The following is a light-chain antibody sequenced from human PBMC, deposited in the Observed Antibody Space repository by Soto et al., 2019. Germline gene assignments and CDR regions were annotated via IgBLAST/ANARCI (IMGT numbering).Light chain of an antibody. V-gene: IGKV3-20*01. Sequence: IVLTQSPGTVSLSPGERATLSCRASQSVRNGYLAWYQQKVGQAPRLLIYDASSRATGIPDRFSGGGSGTDFTLTISRLEPEDFAVYYCQQYGSSPPITFGQGTRLEIK. CDR1: QSVRNGY. CDR3: QQYGSSPPIT. CDR2: DAS. J-gene: IGKJ5*01.